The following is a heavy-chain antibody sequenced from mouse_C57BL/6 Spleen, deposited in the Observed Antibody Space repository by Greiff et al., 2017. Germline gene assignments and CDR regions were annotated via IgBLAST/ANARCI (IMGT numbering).Heavy chain of an antibody. CDR1: GYTFTDYY. V-gene: IGHV1-76*01. Sequence: VQLQQPGAELVKPGASVKLSCKASGYTFTDYYINWVKQRPGQGLEWIARIYPGSGNTYYNEKFKGKATLTAEKSSSTAYMQLSSLTSEDSAVYFCASSGPEAMDYWGQGTSVTVSS. D-gene: IGHD3-2*02. CDR3: ASSGPEAMDY. CDR2: IYPGSGNT. J-gene: IGHJ4*01.